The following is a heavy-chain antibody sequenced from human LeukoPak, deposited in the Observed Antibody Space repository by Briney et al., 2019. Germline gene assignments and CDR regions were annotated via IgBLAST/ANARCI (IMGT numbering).Heavy chain of an antibody. V-gene: IGHV4-59*01. CDR1: GGFISSYY. CDR2: IYYSGGT. Sequence: HPETLSLTCTVSGGFISSYYWSWIRQHPGEGLEWIGYIYYSGGTNYNPSLKGRVTISVDTSKNQFSLKLSSVTAADTAVYYCARALPGSSFDYWGQGTLVTVSS. J-gene: IGHJ4*02. CDR3: ARALPGSSFDY. D-gene: IGHD3-10*01.